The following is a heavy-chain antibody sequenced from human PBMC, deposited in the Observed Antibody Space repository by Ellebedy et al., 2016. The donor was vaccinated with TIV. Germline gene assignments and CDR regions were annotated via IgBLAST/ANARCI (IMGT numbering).Heavy chain of an antibody. CDR1: GFTFDDYA. J-gene: IGHJ4*02. Sequence: SLKISXEASGFTFDDYAMHWVRQAPGKGLEWVSGISWNSGSIGYADSVKGRFTISRDNAKNSLYLQMNSLRAEDTALYYCAKDVSAVTTVTYFDYWGQGTLVTVSS. D-gene: IGHD4-17*01. CDR2: ISWNSGSI. CDR3: AKDVSAVTTVTYFDY. V-gene: IGHV3-9*01.